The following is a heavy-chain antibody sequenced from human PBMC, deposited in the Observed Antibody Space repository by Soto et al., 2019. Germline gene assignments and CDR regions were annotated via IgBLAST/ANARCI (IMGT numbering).Heavy chain of an antibody. CDR2: ISCSGGST. D-gene: IGHD1-20*01. CDR1: GFTFSSYA. V-gene: IGHV3-23*01. CDR3: AKEGITGTFSDY. J-gene: IGHJ4*02. Sequence: GSLRPSCSPSGFTFSSYAMGCVLHAPGNGLEWVSAISCSGGSTYYSDSVKGRFTISRDNSKNTLYLQMNSLRAEETAVYSCAKEGITGTFSDYWGQATLLTVSS.